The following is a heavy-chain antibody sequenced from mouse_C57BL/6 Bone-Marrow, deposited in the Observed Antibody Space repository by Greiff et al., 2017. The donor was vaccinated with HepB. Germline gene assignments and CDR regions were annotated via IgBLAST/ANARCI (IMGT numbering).Heavy chain of an antibody. CDR1: GYAFSSYW. J-gene: IGHJ1*03. CDR3: ARIIIYYGSRDWYFDV. CDR2: IYPGDGDT. Sequence: QVQLQQSGAELVKPGASVKISCKASGYAFSSYWMNWVKQRPGKGLEWIGQIYPGDGDTNYNGKFKGKATLTADKSSSTAYMQLSSLTSEDSAVYFCARIIIYYGSRDWYFDVWGTGTTVTVSS. V-gene: IGHV1-80*01. D-gene: IGHD1-1*01.